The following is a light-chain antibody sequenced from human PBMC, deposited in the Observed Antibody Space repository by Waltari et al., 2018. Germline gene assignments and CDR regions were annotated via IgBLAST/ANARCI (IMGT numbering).Light chain of an antibody. V-gene: IGLV9-49*01. CDR3: GADHGSGSNFVKV. CDR2: VGTGGIMG. Sequence: QPVLTQPPSASASLGASVTLTCTLSSGYSNYKVDGYQQRPGKGPRFVMRVGTGGIMGSKGDGIPDRFSVLGSGLNRYLTIKNIQEEDESDYYCGADHGSGSNFVKVFGTGTEVTVL. J-gene: IGLJ1*01. CDR1: SGYSNYK.